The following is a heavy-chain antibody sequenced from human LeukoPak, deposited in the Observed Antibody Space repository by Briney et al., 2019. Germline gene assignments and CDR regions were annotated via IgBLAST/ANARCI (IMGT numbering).Heavy chain of an antibody. CDR1: GFTFSSYW. D-gene: IGHD3-22*01. V-gene: IGHV3-7*01. CDR2: IKQDGSEK. J-gene: IGHJ6*03. CDR3: ARDSGRRGYQYYYYYYMDV. Sequence: GGSLRLSCAASGFTFSSYWMSWVRQAPGKGLEWVANIKQDGSEKYYVDSVKGRFTISRDNAKNPLYLQMNSLRAEDTAVYYCARDSGRRGYQYYYYYYMDVWGKGTTVTVSS.